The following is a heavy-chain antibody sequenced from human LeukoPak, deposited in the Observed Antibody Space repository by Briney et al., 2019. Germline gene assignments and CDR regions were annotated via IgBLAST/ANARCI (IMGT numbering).Heavy chain of an antibody. V-gene: IGHV4-30-2*01. CDR3: VRESRIMTTVRYWFDP. CDR2: IYHSGST. Sequence: PSETLSLTCTVSGGSISSGGYSWSWIRQPPGKGLEWIGYIYHSGSTYYNPSLKSRVTISLDTSNNQFSVKLNSVTAADTAVYYCVRESRIMTTVRYWFDPWGQGTLVTVSS. CDR1: GGSISSGGYS. D-gene: IGHD1-1*01. J-gene: IGHJ5*02.